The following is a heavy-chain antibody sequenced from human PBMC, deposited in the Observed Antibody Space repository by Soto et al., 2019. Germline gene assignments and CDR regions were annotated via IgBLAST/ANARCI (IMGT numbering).Heavy chain of an antibody. V-gene: IGHV3-23*01. CDR3: ANDYRQQPHGMDV. J-gene: IGHJ6*02. D-gene: IGHD3-16*02. CDR2: ISGSGGST. CDR1: GFTFSSYA. Sequence: GGSLRLSCAASGFTFSSYAMSWVRQASGKGLEWVSSISGSGGSTYYADSVKGRFTISRDNSKNTLYLQMNSLRAEDTAVYYCANDYRQQPHGMDVWGQGTTGTVSS.